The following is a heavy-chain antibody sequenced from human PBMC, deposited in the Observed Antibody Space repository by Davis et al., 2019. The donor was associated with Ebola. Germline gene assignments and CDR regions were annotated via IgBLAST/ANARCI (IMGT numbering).Heavy chain of an antibody. Sequence: PGGSLRLSCAASGLTFSSYWMSWVRQAPGKGLEWVANIKQDGSEKYYVDSVKGRFTISRDNAKNSLYLQMNSLRAEDTALYYCAKDPFWQRAFDIWGQGTMVTVSS. CDR3: AKDPFWQRAFDI. J-gene: IGHJ3*02. CDR2: IKQDGSEK. V-gene: IGHV3-7*03. CDR1: GLTFSSYW.